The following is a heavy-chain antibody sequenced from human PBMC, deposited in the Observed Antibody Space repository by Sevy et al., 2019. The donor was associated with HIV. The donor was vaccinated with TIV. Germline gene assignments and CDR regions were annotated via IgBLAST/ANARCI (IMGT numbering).Heavy chain of an antibody. CDR2: IKQDGSKK. CDR3: VREIAAAGSY. V-gene: IGHV3-7*01. Sequence: GGSLRLSCAASGFTFSSYWMTWVRQAPGKGLEWVANIKQDGSKKYYVDSVKGRFTISRDNAKNSVYLQMNSLRAEDTAVYYCVREIAAAGSYWGQRTLVTVSS. D-gene: IGHD6-13*01. J-gene: IGHJ4*02. CDR1: GFTFSSYW.